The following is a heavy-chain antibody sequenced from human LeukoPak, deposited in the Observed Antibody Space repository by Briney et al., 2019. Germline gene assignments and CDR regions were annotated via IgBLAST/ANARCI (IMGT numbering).Heavy chain of an antibody. CDR3: VRDPSGSGFAFDS. Sequence: GRSLRLSCAASGFIFSNDAMHWVRQAPGKGLEWVAFIWFDGSNKHYADPVKGRSTISRDNSEDTLYLQMNSLRAEDTAVYYCVRDPSGSGFAFDSWGQGALVTVSS. V-gene: IGHV3-33*01. CDR2: IWFDGSNK. D-gene: IGHD1-1*01. J-gene: IGHJ4*02. CDR1: GFIFSNDA.